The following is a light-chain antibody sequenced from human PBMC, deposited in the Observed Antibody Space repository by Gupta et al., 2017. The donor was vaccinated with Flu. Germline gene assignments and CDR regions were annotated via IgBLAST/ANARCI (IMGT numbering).Light chain of an antibody. CDR3: SSYTSSTTVI. V-gene: IGLV2-14*03. J-gene: IGLJ2*01. CDR2: DVS. CDR1: GSDIGGYDY. Sequence: QSALTQPASVSGSPEQSITISCTGTGSDIGGYDYVSWYQQHPGNAPKLIIFDVSDRPSGVSPRFSGSKSGHTASLTISGLQADDEADYYCSSYTSSTTVIFGGGTRVTVL.